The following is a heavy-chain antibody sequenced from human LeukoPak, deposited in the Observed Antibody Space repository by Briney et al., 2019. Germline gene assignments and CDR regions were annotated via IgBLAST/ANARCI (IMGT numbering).Heavy chain of an antibody. Sequence: GGSLRLSCAAPGFTFSSYAMHWVRQAPGKGLQWVAVISYDGSNKYYADSVKGRFTLSRDNSKNTLYLQLNSLRAEDTAVYYCARDLPLGAFDYWGQGTLVTVSS. CDR2: ISYDGSNK. D-gene: IGHD3-16*01. V-gene: IGHV3-30-3*01. J-gene: IGHJ4*02. CDR1: GFTFSSYA. CDR3: ARDLPLGAFDY.